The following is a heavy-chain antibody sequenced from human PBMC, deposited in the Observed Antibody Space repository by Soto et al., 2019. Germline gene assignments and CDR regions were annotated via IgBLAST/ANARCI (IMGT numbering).Heavy chain of an antibody. J-gene: IGHJ4*02. Sequence: QVQLQESGPGLVKPSQTLTLTCTVSGGSISSGGYYWSWIRQHPGKGLEWIGYIYYSGSTYYNPSLKSRVTISVDTSKNQFSLKLSSVTAADTAVYYCARGRGTVTTVTTHLDYWGQGTLVTVSS. V-gene: IGHV4-31*03. D-gene: IGHD4-17*01. CDR3: ARGRGTVTTVTTHLDY. CDR1: GGSISSGGYY. CDR2: IYYSGST.